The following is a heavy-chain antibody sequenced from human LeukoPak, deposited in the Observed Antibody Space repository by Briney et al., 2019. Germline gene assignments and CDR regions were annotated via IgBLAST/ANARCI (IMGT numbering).Heavy chain of an antibody. V-gene: IGHV4-38-2*02. CDR3: ARGIVGAPSPYDY. D-gene: IGHD1-26*01. J-gene: IGHJ4*02. CDR2: IYHSGST. Sequence: PSETLSLTCTVSGYSISSGYYWGWIRQPPGKALEWIGSIYHSGSTYYNPSLKSRVTISVDTSKNQFSLKLSSVTAADTAVYYCARGIVGAPSPYDYWGQGTLVTVSS. CDR1: GYSISSGYY.